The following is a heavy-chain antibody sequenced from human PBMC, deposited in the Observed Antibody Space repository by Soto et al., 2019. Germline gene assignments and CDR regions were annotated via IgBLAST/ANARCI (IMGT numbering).Heavy chain of an antibody. CDR3: AKAGRGYSGYDTFDY. J-gene: IGHJ4*02. V-gene: IGHV3-30*18. Sequence: GGSLRLSCAASGFTFSSYGMHWVRQAPGKGLEWVAVISYDGSNKYYADSVKGRFTISRDNSKNTLYLQMNSLRAEDTAVYYCAKAGRGYSGYDTFDYWGQGTLVTVSS. D-gene: IGHD5-12*01. CDR1: GFTFSSYG. CDR2: ISYDGSNK.